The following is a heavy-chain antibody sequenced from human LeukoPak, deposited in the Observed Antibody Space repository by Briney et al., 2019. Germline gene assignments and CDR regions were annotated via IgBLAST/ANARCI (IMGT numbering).Heavy chain of an antibody. Sequence: GGSLRLSCAASGFTFSRHGMHWVRQAPGKGLEWVAVIGDTGRAKYHADSVEGRFTISRDNAKNTLYLQMNSLRAEDTAVYYCARVSSSSWWALDYWGQGTLVTVSS. CDR3: ARVSSSSWWALDY. CDR2: IGDTGRAK. D-gene: IGHD6-13*01. V-gene: IGHV3-33*08. CDR1: GFTFSRHG. J-gene: IGHJ4*02.